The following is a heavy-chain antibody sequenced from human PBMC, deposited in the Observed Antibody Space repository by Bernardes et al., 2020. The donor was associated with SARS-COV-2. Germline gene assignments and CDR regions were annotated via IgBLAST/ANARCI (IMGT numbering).Heavy chain of an antibody. J-gene: IGHJ5*02. CDR1: GGSFSDYY. CDR3: ARHGCSSTSCYWRNWFDP. Sequence: SETLSLTCAVYGGSFSDYYWSWIRQSPGKGLEWIGEINHSGSTNYNPSLKSRVTISVDTSKNQFSLKLSSVTAADTAVYYCARHGCSSTSCYWRNWFDPWGQGTLVTVSS. V-gene: IGHV4-34*01. D-gene: IGHD2-2*01. CDR2: INHSGST.